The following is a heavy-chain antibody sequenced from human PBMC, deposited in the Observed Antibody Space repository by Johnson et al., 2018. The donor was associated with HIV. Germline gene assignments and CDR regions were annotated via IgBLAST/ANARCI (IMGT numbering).Heavy chain of an antibody. Sequence: VQLVESGGGVVRPGGSQRLSCEASEITFHDQGMKWVRQTPGKGLEWVSGITWHGGSSTYAASLQGRFTISRDNSKNALYLQMNSLRVDDTAMYYCAKADTMAGDAFDIWGQGTMVTVSS. CDR1: EITFHDQG. CDR2: ITWHGGSS. CDR3: AKADTMAGDAFDI. V-gene: IGHV3-20*04. J-gene: IGHJ3*02. D-gene: IGHD2-2*01.